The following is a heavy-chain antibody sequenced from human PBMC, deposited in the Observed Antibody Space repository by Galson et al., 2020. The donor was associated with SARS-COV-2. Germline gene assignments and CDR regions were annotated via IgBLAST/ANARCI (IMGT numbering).Heavy chain of an antibody. CDR1: GGSIGTFY. D-gene: IGHD3-3*01. J-gene: IGHJ4*02. Sequence: SETLSLTCTVSGGSIGTFYWNWIRQPPGKGLEWIGYIDNSGSAKYNPSLKSRVTISADTSKNQFSLNLSSVTAADTAVYYCARGCWNGWPAALSYWGQGTLVTVSS. CDR3: ARGCWNGWPAALSY. V-gene: IGHV4-59*01. CDR2: IDNSGSA.